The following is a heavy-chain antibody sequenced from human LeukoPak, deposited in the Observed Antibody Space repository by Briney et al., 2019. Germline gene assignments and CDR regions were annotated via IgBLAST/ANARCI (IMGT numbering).Heavy chain of an antibody. Sequence: KTGGSLRLSCAASGFTFSNAWMSWVRQAPGKGLEWVGRIKSKTDGGTTDYAAPVKGRFTISRDDSKNTLCLQMNSLKTEDTAVYYCTTDRRSSSSDFDYWGQGTLVTVSS. CDR2: IKSKTDGGTT. J-gene: IGHJ4*02. CDR3: TTDRRSSSSDFDY. V-gene: IGHV3-15*01. CDR1: GFTFSNAW. D-gene: IGHD6-13*01.